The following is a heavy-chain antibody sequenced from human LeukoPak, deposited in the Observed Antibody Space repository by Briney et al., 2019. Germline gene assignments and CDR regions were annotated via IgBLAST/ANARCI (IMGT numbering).Heavy chain of an antibody. CDR3: VREKDGYNF. CDR1: GFTFNTYF. J-gene: IGHJ4*02. D-gene: IGHD5-24*01. Sequence: GGSLRLSCAASGFTFNTYFMHWVRQAPGKRLVWVSRIDTDGKSTTYADSVKGRFTISRDNAKNTLYLQMNSLRAEDTAVYYCVREKDGYNFWGQGTLVSVSS. V-gene: IGHV3-74*01. CDR2: IDTDGKST.